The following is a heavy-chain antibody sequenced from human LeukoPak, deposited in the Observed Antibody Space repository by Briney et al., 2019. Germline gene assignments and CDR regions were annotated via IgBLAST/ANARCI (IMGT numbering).Heavy chain of an antibody. V-gene: IGHV4-34*01. CDR3: ARTYYYNLGSFPFDF. J-gene: IGHJ4*02. CDR1: GGPLSGYF. CDR2: IHNSGTT. D-gene: IGHD3-10*01. Sequence: PSETLSLTCAVSGGPLSGYFWSWIRHSSGKGLEWIGEIHNSGTTNSTPSLNSRVTISEDPSKTQFYLNLSSVTAADTAVYYCARTYYYNLGSFPFDFWGQGTLVTVSS.